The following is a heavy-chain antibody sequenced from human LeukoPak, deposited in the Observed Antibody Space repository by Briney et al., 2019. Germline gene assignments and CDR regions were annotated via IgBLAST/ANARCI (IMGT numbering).Heavy chain of an antibody. CDR2: INPSGGST. V-gene: IGHV1-46*01. D-gene: IGHD3/OR15-3a*01. J-gene: IGHJ5*02. Sequence: ASVKVSCKASGYTFTSYYMHWVRQAPGQGLEWMGIINPSGGSTSYAQKFQGRVTMTRDTSTSTVYMEPSSLRSEDTAVYYCARERTDNWFDPWGQGTLVTVSS. CDR3: ARERTDNWFDP. CDR1: GYTFTSYY.